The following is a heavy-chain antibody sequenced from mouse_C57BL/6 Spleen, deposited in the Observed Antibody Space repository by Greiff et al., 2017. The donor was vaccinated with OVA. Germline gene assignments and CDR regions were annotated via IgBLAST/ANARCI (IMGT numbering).Heavy chain of an antibody. J-gene: IGHJ2*01. V-gene: IGHV1-78*01. D-gene: IGHD1-1*01. CDR3: ARWDHYGSSYYFDY. CDR2: IYPRDGST. Sequence: VQVVESDAELVKPGASVKISCKVSGYTFTDHTIHWMKQRPEQGLEWIGYIYPRDGSTKYNEKFKGKATLTADKSSSTAYMQLNSLTSEDSAVYFCARWDHYGSSYYFDYWGQGTTLTVSS. CDR1: GYTFTDHT.